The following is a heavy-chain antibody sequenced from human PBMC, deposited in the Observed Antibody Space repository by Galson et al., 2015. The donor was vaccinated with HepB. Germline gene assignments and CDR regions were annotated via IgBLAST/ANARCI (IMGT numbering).Heavy chain of an antibody. CDR1: GFTFSSYA. Sequence: SLRLSCAASGFTFSSYAMSWVRQAPGKGLEWVSAISGSGGSTYYADSVKGRFTISRDNSKNTLYLQMNSLRAEDTAVYYCAKGHWSGSGSYYHFDYWGQGTLVTVSS. J-gene: IGHJ4*02. CDR2: ISGSGGST. V-gene: IGHV3-23*01. D-gene: IGHD3-10*01. CDR3: AKGHWSGSGSYYHFDY.